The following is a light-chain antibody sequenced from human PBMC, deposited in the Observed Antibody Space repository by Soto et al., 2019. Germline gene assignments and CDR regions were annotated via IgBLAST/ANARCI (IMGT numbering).Light chain of an antibody. Sequence: QSVLTQPPSVSGSPGQSVTISCTGTSSDVGSYNRVSWYQQPPGTAPKFMIYEVSNRPSGVPDRFSGSKSGNTASLTISGLQAEDEADYYCSSYTSSSTVVFGGGTKLTVL. CDR2: EVS. V-gene: IGLV2-18*02. CDR3: SSYTSSSTVV. J-gene: IGLJ2*01. CDR1: SSDVGSYNR.